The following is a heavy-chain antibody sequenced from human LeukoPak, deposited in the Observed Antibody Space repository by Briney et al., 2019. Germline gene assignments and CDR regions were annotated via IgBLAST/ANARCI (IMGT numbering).Heavy chain of an antibody. CDR3: ASYGDYGSIDY. J-gene: IGHJ4*02. Sequence: PGGSLRLSCAASGFTFSSYWMSWVRQAPGKGLEWVANIKQDGSEKYYVDSVKGRFTISRDNAKNSLYLQMSSLRAEDTAVYCCASYGDYGSIDYWGQGTLVTVST. CDR2: IKQDGSEK. D-gene: IGHD4-17*01. V-gene: IGHV3-7*03. CDR1: GFTFSSYW.